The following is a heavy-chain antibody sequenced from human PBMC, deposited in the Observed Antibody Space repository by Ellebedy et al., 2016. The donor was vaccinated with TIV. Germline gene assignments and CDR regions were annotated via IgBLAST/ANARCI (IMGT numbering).Heavy chain of an antibody. CDR1: GGTFSNHG. V-gene: IGHV1-69*13. Sequence: AASVKVSCKAYGGTFSNHGISWVRQAPGQGLEWMGVTIPFFGTANYTQKYQGRVTITADESTSTAYMELSSLRSEDTAVYYCARVTGVTTTYYYHSGLDVWGQGTTVTVSS. J-gene: IGHJ6*02. D-gene: IGHD3-22*01. CDR2: TIPFFGTA. CDR3: ARVTGVTTTYYYHSGLDV.